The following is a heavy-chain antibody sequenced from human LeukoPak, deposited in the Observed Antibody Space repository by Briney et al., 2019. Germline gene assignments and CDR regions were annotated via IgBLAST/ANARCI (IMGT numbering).Heavy chain of an antibody. CDR1: GFSFISYG. V-gene: IGHV3-30*18. CDR3: AKDMRSGYDSFDY. CDR2: ISDDGRSK. Sequence: QPGGSLRLSCAASGFSFISYGMHWVRQAPGKGLEWVGVISDDGRSKDYADSVKGRFTISRDNAKNSLYLQMNSLRAEDTALYYCAKDMRSGYDSFDYWGQGSLVTVSS. D-gene: IGHD5-12*01. J-gene: IGHJ4*02.